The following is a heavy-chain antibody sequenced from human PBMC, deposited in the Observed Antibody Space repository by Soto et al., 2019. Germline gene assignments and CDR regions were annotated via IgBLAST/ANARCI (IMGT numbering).Heavy chain of an antibody. CDR2: IYYSGST. Sequence: QVQLQESGPGLVKPSETLSLTCTVSGGSISSYYWSWIRQPPGKGLEWIGYIYYSGSTNYNPSLKSRVPISVDTSKNQFSLKLSSVTAADTAVYYCARHRSYSSSSCDYWGQGTLVTVSS. V-gene: IGHV4-59*01. D-gene: IGHD6-13*01. J-gene: IGHJ4*02. CDR3: ARHRSYSSSSCDY. CDR1: GGSISSYY.